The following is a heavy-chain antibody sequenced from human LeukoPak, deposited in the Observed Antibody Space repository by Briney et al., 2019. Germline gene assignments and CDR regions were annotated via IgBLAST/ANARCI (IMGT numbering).Heavy chain of an antibody. Sequence: SVKVSCKASGGTFSSYAISWVRQAPGQGLEWMGGIIPILSIANYAQKFQGRVTITADKSTSTAYMELSSLRSEDTAVYYCAGTRHSIAAPPIDYWGQGTLVTVSS. D-gene: IGHD6-6*01. CDR3: AGTRHSIAAPPIDY. V-gene: IGHV1-69*10. CDR2: IIPILSIA. J-gene: IGHJ4*02. CDR1: GGTFSSYA.